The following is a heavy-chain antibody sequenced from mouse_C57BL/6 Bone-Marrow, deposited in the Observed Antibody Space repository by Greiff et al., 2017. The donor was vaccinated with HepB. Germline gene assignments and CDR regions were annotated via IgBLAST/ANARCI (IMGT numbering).Heavy chain of an antibody. J-gene: IGHJ4*01. D-gene: IGHD1-1*01. CDR2: ISSGSSTI. V-gene: IGHV5-17*01. CDR3: ARRDYYGSSSLYYAMDY. CDR1: GFTFSDYG. Sequence: EVQGVESGGGLVKPGGSLKLSCAASGFTFSDYGMHWVRQAPEKGLEWVAYISSGSSTIYYADTVKGRFTISRDNAKNTLFLQMTSLRSEETAMYYCARRDYYGSSSLYYAMDYWGQGTSVTVSS.